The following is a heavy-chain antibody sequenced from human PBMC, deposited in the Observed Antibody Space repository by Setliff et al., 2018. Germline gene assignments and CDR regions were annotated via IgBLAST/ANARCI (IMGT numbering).Heavy chain of an antibody. CDR3: ARSFSRREKFLLDY. CDR2: IYIGGST. CDR1: GGSISSCY. V-gene: IGHV4-4*07. J-gene: IGHJ4*02. Sequence: PSETLSLTCTVSGGSISSCYWSWIRQPAGKGREWIGHIYIGGSTNYNPSLKSRVTISMDTSKNQFSLKVSSVTAADTAVYYCARSFSRREKFLLDYWGQGALVTVSS.